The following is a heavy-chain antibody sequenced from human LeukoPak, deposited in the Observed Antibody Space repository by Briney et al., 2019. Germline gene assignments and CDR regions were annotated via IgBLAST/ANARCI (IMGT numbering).Heavy chain of an antibody. D-gene: IGHD3-3*01. CDR3: AKDRTRQAY. CDR2: IKEDGSDK. CDR1: GFNFSNYW. J-gene: IGHJ4*02. V-gene: IGHV3-7*03. Sequence: PGGSLRLSCAASGFNFSNYWLSWVRQTPPKGLEWVANIKEDGSDKYYVDSLKGRFTISRDNAKNSLYLQMNSLRAEDTAVYYCAKDRTRQAYWGQGTLVTVSS.